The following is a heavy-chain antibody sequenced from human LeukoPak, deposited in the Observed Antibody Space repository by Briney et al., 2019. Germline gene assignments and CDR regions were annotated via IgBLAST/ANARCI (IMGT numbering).Heavy chain of an antibody. J-gene: IGHJ4*02. D-gene: IGHD3-16*01. CDR3: ARDMPNYVWGSYRTSGIDY. CDR1: GFTFSSYW. V-gene: IGHV3-7*01. Sequence: PGGSLRLSCAASGFTFSSYWMSWVRQAPGKGLGWVANIKRDGSEKYYVDSVKGRFTISRDNAKNSLYLQMNSLRAEDTAVYYCARDMPNYVWGSYRTSGIDYWGQGTLVTVSS. CDR2: IKRDGSEK.